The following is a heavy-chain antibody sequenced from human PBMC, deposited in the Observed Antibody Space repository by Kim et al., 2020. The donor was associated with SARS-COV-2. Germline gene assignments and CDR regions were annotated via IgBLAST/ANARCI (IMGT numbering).Heavy chain of an antibody. D-gene: IGHD3-22*01. CDR2: ISGSGGST. V-gene: IGHV3-23*01. Sequence: GGSLRLSCAASGFTFSSYVMSWVRQAPGKGLEWVSAISGSGGSTYYADSVKGRFTISRYNSKNTLYLQMNSRRAEDTTVYYCEREVHYSDSSGYLGSWGQGTLVAVSS. J-gene: IGHJ4*02. CDR3: EREVHYSDSSGYLGS. CDR1: GFTFSSYV.